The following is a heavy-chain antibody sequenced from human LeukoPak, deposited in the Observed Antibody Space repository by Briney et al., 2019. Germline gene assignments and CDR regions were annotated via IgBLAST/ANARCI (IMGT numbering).Heavy chain of an antibody. V-gene: IGHV4-39*01. J-gene: IGHJ4*02. Sequence: SETLSLTCTVSGCSISSNNYYWGWIRQSPGKRREWIGTSYYCARTYYNQSLNSRVSICVDTSETRFSVKLSSVTAADTPVYYCARGVRNCSGASCFYFDYWGQGTLVTVSS. CDR3: ARGVRNCSGASCFYFDY. CDR1: GCSISSNNYY. D-gene: IGHD2-15*01. CDR2: SYYCART.